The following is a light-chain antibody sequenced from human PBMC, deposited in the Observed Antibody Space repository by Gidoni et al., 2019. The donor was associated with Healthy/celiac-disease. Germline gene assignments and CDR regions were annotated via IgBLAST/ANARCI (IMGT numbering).Light chain of an antibody. J-gene: IGKJ5*01. CDR1: QSISSY. CDR3: QQSYSTPG. V-gene: IGKV1-39*01. CDR2: AAS. Sequence: DIQMTQSPSSLSASVGDRVTITCRASQSISSYLNWYQQKPGKAPKLLIYAASSLQSGVPSRCSGSGSGTDFTLTISSLQPEDFATYYCQQSYSTPGFXXXTRLEIK.